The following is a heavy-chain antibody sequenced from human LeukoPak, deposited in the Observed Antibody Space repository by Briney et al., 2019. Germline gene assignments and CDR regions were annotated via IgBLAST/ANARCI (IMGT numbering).Heavy chain of an antibody. CDR1: GFSFNTYS. CDR2: IVGSGGTT. CDR3: AKDRITIFGVVRAFDY. J-gene: IGHJ4*02. D-gene: IGHD3-3*01. Sequence: GGSLRLSCAASGFSFNTYSMNWVRQAPGKGLECVSAIVGSGGTTYYADSVKGRFTISRDNSKNTLYLQMNSLRVEDTAVYYCAKDRITIFGVVRAFDYWGQGTLVTVSS. V-gene: IGHV3-23*01.